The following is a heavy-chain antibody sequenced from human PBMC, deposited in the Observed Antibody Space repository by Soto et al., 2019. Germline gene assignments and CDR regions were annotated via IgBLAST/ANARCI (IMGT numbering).Heavy chain of an antibody. CDR1: GFTFSNAW. D-gene: IGHD3-10*01. Sequence: EVQLVESGGGLVKPGGSLRLSCAASGFTFSNAWMSWVRQAPGKGLEWVGRIKSKTDGGTTDYAAPVKGRFTISREDSNNTLYLQMNSLKTEDTAVYYCTTDLEWRGEVRGVIREGLYYYYYYMDVWGKGTTVTVSS. CDR3: TTDLEWRGEVRGVIREGLYYYYYYMDV. V-gene: IGHV3-15*01. CDR2: IKSKTDGGTT. J-gene: IGHJ6*03.